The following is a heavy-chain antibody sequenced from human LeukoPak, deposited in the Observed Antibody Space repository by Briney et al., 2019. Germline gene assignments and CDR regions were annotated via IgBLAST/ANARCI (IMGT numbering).Heavy chain of an antibody. V-gene: IGHV3-9*01. D-gene: IGHD4-17*01. CDR2: ISWNSGSI. CDR3: ARELFSASTT. Sequence: PGGSLRLSCAASGFTFDDYAMHWVRQAPGKGLEWVSGISWNSGSIGYADSVKGRFTISRDNAKNSLYLQMNSLRAEDTALYYCARELFSASTTWGQGTLVTVSS. J-gene: IGHJ4*02. CDR1: GFTFDDYA.